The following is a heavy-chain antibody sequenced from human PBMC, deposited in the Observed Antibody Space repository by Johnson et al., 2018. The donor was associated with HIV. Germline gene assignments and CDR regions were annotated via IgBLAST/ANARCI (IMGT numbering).Heavy chain of an antibody. J-gene: IGHJ1*01. CDR2: IYSGGNT. D-gene: IGHD1-26*01. CDR1: GFTFDDYA. CDR3: ARDRGGSWAM. V-gene: IGHV3-9*01. Sequence: EVQLVESGGGLVQPGRSLRLSCAASGFTFDDYAMHWVRQAPGKGLEWVSVIYSGGNTYYADSVKGRFTISRDNAKNSLYLQMNSLRAEDTAVYYCARDRGGSWAMWG.